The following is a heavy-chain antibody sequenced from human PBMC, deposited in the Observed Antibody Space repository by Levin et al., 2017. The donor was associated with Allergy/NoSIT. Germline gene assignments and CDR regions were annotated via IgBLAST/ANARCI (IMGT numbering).Heavy chain of an antibody. Sequence: ASVKVSCKVSGYTLTELSMHWVRQAPGKGLEWMGGFDPEDGETIYAQKFQGRVTMTEDTSTDTAYMELSSLRSEDTAVYYCATSPRYSGYDYRRFDYWGQGTLVTVSS. CDR1: GYTLTELS. CDR2: FDPEDGET. V-gene: IGHV1-24*01. D-gene: IGHD5-12*01. J-gene: IGHJ4*02. CDR3: ATSPRYSGYDYRRFDY.